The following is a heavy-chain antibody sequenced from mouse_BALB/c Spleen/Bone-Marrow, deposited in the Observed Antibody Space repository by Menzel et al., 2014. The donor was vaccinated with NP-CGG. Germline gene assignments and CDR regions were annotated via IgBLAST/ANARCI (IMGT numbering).Heavy chain of an antibody. Sequence: VQLKESGPDLVKPGASVKMSCKASGYTFTSYVIHWVKQKPGQGLEWIGYIHPYNDGTRYNEKFKGKATLTSDKSSSTAYMELSSLTSEDSAVYYCARSRNYRYVGDYAMDYWGQGTSVTVSS. CDR2: IHPYNDGT. CDR1: GYTFTSYV. V-gene: IGHV1-14*01. CDR3: ARSRNYRYVGDYAMDY. D-gene: IGHD2-14*01. J-gene: IGHJ4*01.